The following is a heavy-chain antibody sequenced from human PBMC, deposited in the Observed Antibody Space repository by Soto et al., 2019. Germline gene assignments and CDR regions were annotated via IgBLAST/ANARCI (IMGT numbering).Heavy chain of an antibody. D-gene: IGHD3-10*01. CDR1: GGSISSGGYY. CDR3: ARDRVVRGVYYYYGMDV. J-gene: IGHJ6*02. V-gene: IGHV4-31*03. CDR2: IYYSGST. Sequence: SETLSLTCTVSGGSISSGGYYWSWIRQHPGKGLEWIGYIYYSGSTYYNPSLKSRVTISVDTSKNQFSLKLSSVTAADTAVYYCARDRVVRGVYYYYGMDVWGQGTTVTVSS.